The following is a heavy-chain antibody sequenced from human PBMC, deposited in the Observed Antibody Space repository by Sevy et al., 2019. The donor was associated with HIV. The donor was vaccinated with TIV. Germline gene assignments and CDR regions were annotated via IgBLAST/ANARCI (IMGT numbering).Heavy chain of an antibody. V-gene: IGHV3-23*01. CDR3: AKDPYRYCSSTSCYTDAFDI. D-gene: IGHD2-2*02. CDR1: GFTFSSYA. J-gene: IGHJ3*02. Sequence: GGSLRLSCAASGFTFSSYAVSWVRQAPGKGLEWVSAISGSGGSTYYADSVKGRFTISRDNSKNTLYLQMNSLRAEDTAVYYCAKDPYRYCSSTSCYTDAFDIWGQGTMVTVSS. CDR2: ISGSGGST.